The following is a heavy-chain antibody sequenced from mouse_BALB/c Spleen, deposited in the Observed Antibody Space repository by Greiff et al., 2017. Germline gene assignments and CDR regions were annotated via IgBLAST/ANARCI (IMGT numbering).Heavy chain of an antibody. D-gene: IGHD2-2*01. CDR3: ARRGYYDAMDD. J-gene: IGHJ4*01. Sequence: VQLQQSGAELMKPGASVKISCKATGYTFSSYCLSWVKQRPGHGLEWIGEILPGSGSTNYNEKFKGMATFTADTSSNTAYMQLSSLTSEDSAVYYCARRGYYDAMDDWGQGTSVTVSS. CDR2: ILPGSGST. CDR1: GYTFSSYC. V-gene: IGHV1-9*01.